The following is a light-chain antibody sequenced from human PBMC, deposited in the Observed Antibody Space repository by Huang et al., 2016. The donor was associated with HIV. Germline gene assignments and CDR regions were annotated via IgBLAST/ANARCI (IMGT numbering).Light chain of an antibody. CDR1: QHVGSS. CDR2: WAS. V-gene: IGKV4-1*01. CDR3: QQHYSSPLT. J-gene: IGKJ1*01. Sequence: DIVMTQSPDSLAVSLGERATINCKYSQHVGSSFAWYQQKPGQSPKLLMYWASTRAFGVPDRFIGSGSGKDFTLTCSSLQAAYVAVYYCQQHYSSPLTFGQGTKVEIK.